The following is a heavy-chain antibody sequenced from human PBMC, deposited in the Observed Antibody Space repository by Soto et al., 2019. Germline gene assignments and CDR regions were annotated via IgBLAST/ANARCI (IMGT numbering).Heavy chain of an antibody. CDR3: AGTTSHQWYYMDV. CDR2: TYYRSRWYN. CDR1: GDSVSSNSAA. J-gene: IGHJ6*03. D-gene: IGHD1-7*01. Sequence: QTLSLTCAISGDSVSSNSAAWNWIRLSPSRGLEWLARTYYRSRWYNDYAVSVGSRITVNPDTSKNQFSLQLTSVTPEDTAVYYCAGTTSHQWYYMDVWGKGTTVTVSS. V-gene: IGHV6-1*01.